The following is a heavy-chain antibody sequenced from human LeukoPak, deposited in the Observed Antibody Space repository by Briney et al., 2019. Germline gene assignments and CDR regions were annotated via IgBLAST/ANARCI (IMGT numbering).Heavy chain of an antibody. J-gene: IGHJ6*03. CDR2: ICYSGSI. CDR1: GGSISSGNYY. V-gene: IGHV4-31*03. D-gene: IGHD3-16*01. CDR3: AREMMGRMRLLGAHYYYYMDV. Sequence: SQTLSLTCTVSGGSISSGNYYWSWIRQHPGKGLEWIGNICYSGSIYYNPSLKSRVTISVDTSKNQFSLKVSSVTAADTAMYYCAREMMGRMRLLGAHYYYYMDVWGKGTTVTVSS.